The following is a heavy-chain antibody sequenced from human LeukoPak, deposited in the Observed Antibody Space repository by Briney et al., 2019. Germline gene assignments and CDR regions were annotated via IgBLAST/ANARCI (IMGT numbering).Heavy chain of an antibody. J-gene: IGHJ4*02. CDR1: GYTFTSYG. Sequence: GASVKVPCKASGYTFTSYGITWVRQAPGQGLEWMGWISAYNGNTNYAQNLHGRVTMTTDTSTSTAYMELRSLRSDDSAVYYCARGARTVGARDLDYWGQGTLVTVSS. D-gene: IGHD1-26*01. V-gene: IGHV1-18*01. CDR3: ARGARTVGARDLDY. CDR2: ISAYNGNT.